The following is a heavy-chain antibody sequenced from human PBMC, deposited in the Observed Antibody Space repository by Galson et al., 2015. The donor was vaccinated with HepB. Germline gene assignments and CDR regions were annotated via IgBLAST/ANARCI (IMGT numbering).Heavy chain of an antibody. J-gene: IGHJ4*02. Sequence: LSLTCTVSGGSISSSSYYWGWIRQPPGKGLEWIGSIYYSGSTYYNPSLKSRVTISVDTSKNQFSLKLSSVTAADTAVYYCATTPGRTVLRYFDWLILWGQGTLVTVSS. CDR1: GGSISSSSYY. V-gene: IGHV4-39*01. CDR3: ATTPGRTVLRYFDWLIL. CDR2: IYYSGST. D-gene: IGHD3-9*01.